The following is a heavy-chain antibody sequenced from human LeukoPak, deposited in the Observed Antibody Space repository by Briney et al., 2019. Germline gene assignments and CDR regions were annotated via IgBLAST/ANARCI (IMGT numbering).Heavy chain of an antibody. Sequence: SETLSLTCTVSGGSISSYYWSWIRQPPGKGLEWIGYIYYSGSTNYNPSLKSRVTISVDTSKNQFSLKLSSVTAADTAVYYCARSPRVAIFDYWGQGTLVTVSS. D-gene: IGHD5-12*01. V-gene: IGHV4-59*08. J-gene: IGHJ4*02. CDR3: ARSPRVAIFDY. CDR1: GGSISSYY. CDR2: IYYSGST.